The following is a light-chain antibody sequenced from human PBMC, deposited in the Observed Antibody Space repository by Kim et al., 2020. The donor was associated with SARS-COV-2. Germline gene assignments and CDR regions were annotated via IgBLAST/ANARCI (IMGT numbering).Light chain of an antibody. Sequence: GQKVTISCSGSTSNIGNNYVSWYQQRPGTAPKLLIYDNNKRPSGIPDRFSGSKSGTAATLGITGLQTGDEADYYCGTWDSSLSAEVFGGGTQLTVL. CDR2: DNN. V-gene: IGLV1-51*01. CDR3: GTWDSSLSAEV. CDR1: TSNIGNNY. J-gene: IGLJ3*02.